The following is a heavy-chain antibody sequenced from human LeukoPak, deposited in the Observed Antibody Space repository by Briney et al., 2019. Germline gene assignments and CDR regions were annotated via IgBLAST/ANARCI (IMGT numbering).Heavy chain of an antibody. CDR3: ARIRKWPIAAAGTKELERLSSAYYFDY. CDR1: GFSLSTSGMC. V-gene: IGHV2-70*11. Sequence: ESGPTLVNPTQTLTLACTFSGFSLSTSGMCVSWIRQPPGKALEWLARIDWDDDKYYSTSLKTRLTISKDTSKNQVVLTMTNMDPVDTATYYCARIRKWPIAAAGTKELERLSSAYYFDYWGQGTLVTVSS. D-gene: IGHD6-13*01. CDR2: IDWDDDK. J-gene: IGHJ4*02.